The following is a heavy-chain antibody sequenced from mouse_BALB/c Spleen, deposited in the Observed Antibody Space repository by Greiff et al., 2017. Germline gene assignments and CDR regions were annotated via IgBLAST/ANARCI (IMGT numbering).Heavy chain of an antibody. J-gene: IGHJ3*01. D-gene: IGHD3-3*01. Sequence: EVQVVESGGGLVKPGGSLKLSCAASGFTFSSYAMSWVRQSPEKRLEWVAEISSGGSYTYYPDTVTGRFTISRDNAKNTLYLEMSSLRSEDTAMYYCARDRGNWFAYWGQGTLVTVSA. V-gene: IGHV5-9-4*01. CDR1: GFTFSSYA. CDR2: ISSGGSYT. CDR3: ARDRGNWFAY.